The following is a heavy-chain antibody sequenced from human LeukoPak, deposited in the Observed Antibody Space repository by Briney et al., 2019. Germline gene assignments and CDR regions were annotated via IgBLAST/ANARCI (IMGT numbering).Heavy chain of an antibody. CDR3: ARGGGLDV. D-gene: IGHD3-16*01. V-gene: IGHV3-7*03. Sequence: GGSLRLSCAASGFTFSSYWTNWARQAPGRGLEWVASINHNGNVNYYVDSVKGRFTISRDNAKNSLYLQMSNLRAEDTAVYFCARGGGLDVWGQGATVTVSS. J-gene: IGHJ6*02. CDR2: INHNGNVN. CDR1: GFTFSSYW.